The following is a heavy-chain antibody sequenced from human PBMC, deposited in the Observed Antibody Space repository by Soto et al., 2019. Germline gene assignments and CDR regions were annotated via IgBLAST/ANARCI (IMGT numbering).Heavy chain of an antibody. CDR3: ATLGELSFDH. CDR1: GYTFTGYF. Sequence: ASVKVSCKASGYTFTGYFIHWVRQAPGQGLEWMGWINPNSGGTNYAQNFQGRVTMTRDTSISTAYMELSRLRSDDTAVYYCATLGELSFDHWGRGTLVTSPQ. J-gene: IGHJ4*02. CDR2: INPNSGGT. D-gene: IGHD3-16*02. V-gene: IGHV1-2*02.